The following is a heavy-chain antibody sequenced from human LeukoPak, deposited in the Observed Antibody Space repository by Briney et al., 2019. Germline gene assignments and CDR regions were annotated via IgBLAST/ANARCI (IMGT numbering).Heavy chain of an antibody. V-gene: IGHV4-59*02. Sequence: PLESLSLTCVVSGASVSSSHWNWIRQLPGKGLEWIGCLSYTVKADYNPSLTSRVTISLDTSKNQVSLKLRSVTAADTAVYYCSEGYFEPFDHWGQGTLVPASS. CDR1: GASVSSSH. CDR2: LSYTVKA. CDR3: SEGYFEPFDH. J-gene: IGHJ4*02. D-gene: IGHD2/OR15-2a*01.